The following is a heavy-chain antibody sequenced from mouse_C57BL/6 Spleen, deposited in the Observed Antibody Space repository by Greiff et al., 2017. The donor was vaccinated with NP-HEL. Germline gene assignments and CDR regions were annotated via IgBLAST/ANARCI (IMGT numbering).Heavy chain of an antibody. D-gene: IGHD1-1*01. CDR3: ARGDGSSYAMDY. V-gene: IGHV1-69*01. CDR2: IDPSDSYT. Sequence: QVQLQQPGVELVMPGASVKLSCKASGYTFTSYWMHWVKQRPGQGLEWIGEIDPSDSYTNYNQKFKGKSTLTVDKSSSTAYMQLSSLTSEDSAVYYCARGDGSSYAMDYWGQGTSVTVSS. CDR1: GYTFTSYW. J-gene: IGHJ4*01.